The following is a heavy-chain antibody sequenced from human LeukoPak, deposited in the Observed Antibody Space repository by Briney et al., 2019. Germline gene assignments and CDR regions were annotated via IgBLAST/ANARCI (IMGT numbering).Heavy chain of an antibody. D-gene: IGHD3-10*01. Sequence: SETLSLTCTVSGGSISSYYWSWIRQPPGKGLEWIGEINHSGSTNYNPSLKSRVTISVDTSKNQFSLKLSSVTAADTAVYYCARGRRITMVRGVKGSNWFDPWGQGTLVTVSS. CDR3: ARGRRITMVRGVKGSNWFDP. V-gene: IGHV4-34*01. J-gene: IGHJ5*02. CDR2: INHSGST. CDR1: GGSISSYY.